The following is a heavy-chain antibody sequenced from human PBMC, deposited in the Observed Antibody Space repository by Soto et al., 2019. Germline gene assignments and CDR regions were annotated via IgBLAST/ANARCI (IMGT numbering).Heavy chain of an antibody. J-gene: IGHJ6*02. CDR2: INHSGST. Sequence: QVQLQQWGAGLLKPSETLSLTCAVYGGSFSGYYWSWIRQPPGKGLEWIGEINHSGSTNYNPSLKSRVTISVDTSKNQFSLKLSSVTAADTAVYYCARHPAMSRPPWGGGMDVWGQGTTVTVSS. D-gene: IGHD6-6*01. V-gene: IGHV4-34*01. CDR3: ARHPAMSRPPWGGGMDV. CDR1: GGSFSGYY.